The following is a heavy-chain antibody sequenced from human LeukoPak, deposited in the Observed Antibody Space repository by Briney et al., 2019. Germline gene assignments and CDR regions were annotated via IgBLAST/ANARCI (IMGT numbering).Heavy chain of an antibody. CDR1: GGIFGNYA. Sequence: SVKVSCKASGGIFGNYAISWVRQAPGQGLEWMGQIIPIVGMTNYAQKFQGTVTISAEKFTSTAYMELSSLTSEDTAVYYCARGERWLQFAGFYYWGQGTLVTVSS. CDR2: IIPIVGMT. D-gene: IGHD5-24*01. V-gene: IGHV1-69*10. J-gene: IGHJ4*02. CDR3: ARGERWLQFAGFYY.